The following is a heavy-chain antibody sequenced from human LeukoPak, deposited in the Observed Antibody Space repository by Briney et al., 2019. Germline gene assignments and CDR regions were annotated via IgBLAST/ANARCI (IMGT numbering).Heavy chain of an antibody. J-gene: IGHJ4*02. CDR3: AREKVTTVTTGGPHDY. D-gene: IGHD4-17*01. CDR2: ISSSSSYI. CDR1: GFTFSSYS. Sequence: PGGSLRLSCAASGFTFSSYSMNWVRQAPGKGLEWVSSISSSSSYIYYADSVKGRFTISRDNAKNSLYLQMNSLRAEDTAVYYCAREKVTTVTTGGPHDYWGQGTLVTVSS. V-gene: IGHV3-21*01.